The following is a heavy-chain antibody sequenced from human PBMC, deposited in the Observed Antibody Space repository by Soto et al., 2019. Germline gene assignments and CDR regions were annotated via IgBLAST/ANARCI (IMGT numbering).Heavy chain of an antibody. V-gene: IGHV1-8*01. J-gene: IGHJ3*02. CDR1: GYTFTNYH. CDR2: MNPDSGNR. D-gene: IGHD4-17*01. Sequence: QVQLVQSGAEVKKPGASMKVSCKASGYTFTNYHINWVRQAPGQGLEWMGWMNPDSGNRGYAQKFQGRVTMTRDTSISTAYMDVSSLRSDDTAIYYCARSTVTTWDDAFDIWGQGTLVTVSS. CDR3: ARSTVTTWDDAFDI.